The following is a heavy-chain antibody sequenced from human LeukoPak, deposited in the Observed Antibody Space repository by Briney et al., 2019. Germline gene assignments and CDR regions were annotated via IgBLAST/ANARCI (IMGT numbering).Heavy chain of an antibody. CDR1: GDSVSGSSVA. Sequence: SQTLSLTCVISGDSVSGSSVAWNWIRQSPARGLEWLGRAYYRSKWHIDDDVSVKSRITISPDTSKNQLSLQLNSVTPEDTAVYYCVRQERPDFDYWGQGTLVTVSA. CDR2: AYYRSKWHI. J-gene: IGHJ4*02. V-gene: IGHV6-1*01. CDR3: VRQERPDFDY.